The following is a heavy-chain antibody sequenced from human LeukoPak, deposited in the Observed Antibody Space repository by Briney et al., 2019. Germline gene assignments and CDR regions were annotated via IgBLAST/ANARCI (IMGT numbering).Heavy chain of an antibody. Sequence: SETLSLTCTVSGGSISSSSYYWGWIRQPPGKGLEWIGSIYYSGSTYYNPSLKSRVTISVDTSKNQFSLKLSSVTAADTAVYYCARAIMITFGGVIDFDYWGQGTLVTVSS. J-gene: IGHJ4*02. V-gene: IGHV4-39*01. D-gene: IGHD3-16*02. CDR2: IYYSGST. CDR3: ARAIMITFGGVIDFDY. CDR1: GGSISSSSYY.